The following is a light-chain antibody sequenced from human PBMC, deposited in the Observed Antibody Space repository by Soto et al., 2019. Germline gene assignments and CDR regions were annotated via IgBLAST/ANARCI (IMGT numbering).Light chain of an antibody. J-gene: IGLJ3*02. Sequence: QSALTQPPSVSGSPGQSVTISCTGTSSDIGYHNRVSWYQQPPGTAPKLMIYEVSNRYSGVPDRFSGSKSGNTASLTISGLQAEDEADYYCSSFASSATLVFGGGTKLTVL. CDR3: SSFASSATLV. V-gene: IGLV2-18*02. CDR1: SSDIGYHNR. CDR2: EVS.